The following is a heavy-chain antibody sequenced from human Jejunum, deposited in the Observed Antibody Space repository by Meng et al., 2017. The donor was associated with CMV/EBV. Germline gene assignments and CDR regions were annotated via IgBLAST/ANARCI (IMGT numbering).Heavy chain of an antibody. CDR1: RCSLGSSGEV. CDR2: IYWDKNK. Sequence: FARCSLGSSGEVMGRIGRPPKRALEWLAVIYWDKNKGYNPSLQSRVAITKDTSKNQVVLTMTNMDPVDTATYYCARRPGEFPEFDHWGLGTLVTVSS. V-gene: IGHV2-5*02. CDR3: ARRPGEFPEFDH. J-gene: IGHJ4*02. D-gene: IGHD3-16*01.